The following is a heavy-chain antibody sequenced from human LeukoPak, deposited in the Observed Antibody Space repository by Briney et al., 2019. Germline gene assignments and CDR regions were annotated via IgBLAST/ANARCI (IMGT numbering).Heavy chain of an antibody. D-gene: IGHD3-10*01. CDR2: IYYSGST. CDR1: GGSISSGGYY. Sequence: PSQTLSLTCTVSGGSISSGGYYWSWIRQHPGKGLEWIGYIYYSGSTYYNPSLKSRVTISVDTSKNQFSLKLSSVTAADTAVYYCARVIIRADPYFDYWGQGTLVTVSS. CDR3: ARVIIRADPYFDY. V-gene: IGHV4-31*03. J-gene: IGHJ4*02.